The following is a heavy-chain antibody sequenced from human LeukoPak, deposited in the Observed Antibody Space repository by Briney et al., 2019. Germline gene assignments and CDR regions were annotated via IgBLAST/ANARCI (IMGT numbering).Heavy chain of an antibody. CDR1: GFTLDDYG. V-gene: IGHV3-20*04. Sequence: GGSLRLSCAASGFTLDDYGMSWVRQAPGKGLEWVSGINWNGGSTGYADSVKGRFTISRDNAKNSLYLQMNSLRAEDTALYYCARGFYGDYDYYYYMDVWGKGTTVTVSS. CDR2: INWNGGST. J-gene: IGHJ6*03. D-gene: IGHD4-17*01. CDR3: ARGFYGDYDYYYYMDV.